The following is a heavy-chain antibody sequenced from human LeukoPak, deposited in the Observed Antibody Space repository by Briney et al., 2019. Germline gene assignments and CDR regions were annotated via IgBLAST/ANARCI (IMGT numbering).Heavy chain of an antibody. CDR2: MSYDGGNV. J-gene: IGHJ6*02. CDR3: AKDPASGSSYYFYGMEV. V-gene: IGHV3-30*18. D-gene: IGHD1-26*01. CDR1: GFTFSAYA. Sequence: PGRSLRLSCRASGFTFSAYAMHWVRQAPGKGLEWVAVMSYDGGNVYHGDSVKGRSTISRDNSKNTLYLQMNSLRPEDTAVYYCAKDPASGSSYYFYGMEVWGQGTTVTVSS.